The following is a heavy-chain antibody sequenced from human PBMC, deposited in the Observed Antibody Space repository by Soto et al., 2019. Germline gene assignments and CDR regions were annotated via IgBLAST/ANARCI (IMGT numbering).Heavy chain of an antibody. CDR3: ARGAPRSSWYRDYYYGMDV. J-gene: IGHJ6*02. V-gene: IGHV3-30-3*01. Sequence: PGGSLRLSCAASGFTFSSYAMHWVRQAPGKGLEWVAVISYDGSNKYYADSVKGRFTISRDNSKNTLYLQMNSLRAEDTAVYYCARGAPRSSWYRDYYYGMDVWGQGTTVTVSS. CDR1: GFTFSSYA. D-gene: IGHD6-13*01. CDR2: ISYDGSNK.